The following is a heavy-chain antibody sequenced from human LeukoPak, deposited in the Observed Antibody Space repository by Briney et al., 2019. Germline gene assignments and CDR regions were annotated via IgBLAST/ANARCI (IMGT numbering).Heavy chain of an antibody. D-gene: IGHD3-22*01. CDR2: IYYSGST. CDR3: ARAEGGSGYYYLNYYYYMDV. CDR1: GGSISSYY. Sequence: SETLSLTCTVSGGSISSYYWSWIRQPPGKGLEWIGYIYYSGSTNYNPSLKSRVTISVDTSKNQFSLKLSSVTAADTAVYYCARAEGGSGYYYLNYYYYMDVWGKATTVTVSS. V-gene: IGHV4-59*01. J-gene: IGHJ6*03.